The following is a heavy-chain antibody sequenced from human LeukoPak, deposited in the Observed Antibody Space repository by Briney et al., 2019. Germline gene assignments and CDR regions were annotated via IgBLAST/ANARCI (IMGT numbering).Heavy chain of an antibody. CDR3: ARSRGDWYFDL. CDR2: ISYDGSNK. Sequence: GGSLRLSCAASGFTFSSYGMHWVRQAPGKGLEWVALISYDGSNKYYADSVKGRFTISRDNSKNTLYLQMNSLRAEDTAVYYCARSRGDWYFDLWGRGTLVTVSS. CDR1: GFTFSSYG. D-gene: IGHD3-10*01. V-gene: IGHV3-30*03. J-gene: IGHJ2*01.